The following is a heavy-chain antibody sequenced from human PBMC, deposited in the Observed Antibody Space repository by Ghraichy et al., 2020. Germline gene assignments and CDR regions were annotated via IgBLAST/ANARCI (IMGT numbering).Heavy chain of an antibody. CDR2: IIPIFGTA. CDR1: GGTFSSYA. V-gene: IGHV1-69*13. J-gene: IGHJ3*02. CDR3: ARDTDSRDAFDI. Sequence: SVKVSCKASGGTFSSYAISWVRQAPGQGLEWMGGIIPIFGTANYAQKFQGRVTITADESTSTAYMELSSLRSEDTAVYYCARDTDSRDAFDIWGQGTMVTVSS. D-gene: IGHD3-22*01.